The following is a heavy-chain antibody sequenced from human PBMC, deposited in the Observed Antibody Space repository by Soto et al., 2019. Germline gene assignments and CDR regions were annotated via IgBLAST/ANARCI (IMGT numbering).Heavy chain of an antibody. CDR2: IYYSGST. CDR3: ARGGRDGYNLGYYYGMDV. CDR1: GGSISSYY. Sequence: PSETLSLTCTVSGGSISSYYWSWIRQPPGKGLEWIGYIYYSGSTNYNPSLKSRVTISVDTSKNQFSLKLSSVTAADTAVYYCARGGRDGYNLGYYYGMDVWGQGTTVTVSS. J-gene: IGHJ6*02. V-gene: IGHV4-59*01. D-gene: IGHD5-12*01.